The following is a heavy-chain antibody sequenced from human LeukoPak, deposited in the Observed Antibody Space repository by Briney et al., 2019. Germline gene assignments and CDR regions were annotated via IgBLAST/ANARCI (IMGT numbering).Heavy chain of an antibody. J-gene: IGHJ6*03. Sequence: GSLRLSCAASGFTFSSYEMNWVRQAPGKGLEWVSYISSSGSTIYYADSVKGRFTISRDNSKNTLYLQMNSLRAEDTAVYYCASPPAAGRYYYYYYMDVWGKGTTVTVSS. V-gene: IGHV3-48*03. CDR3: ASPPAAGRYYYYYYMDV. CDR1: GFTFSSYE. D-gene: IGHD6-13*01. CDR2: ISSSGSTI.